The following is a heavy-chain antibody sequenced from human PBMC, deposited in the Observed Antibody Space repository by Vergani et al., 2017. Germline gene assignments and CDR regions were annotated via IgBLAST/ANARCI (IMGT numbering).Heavy chain of an antibody. CDR1: GGSISSYY. CDR3: ARESPYGDSGMDV. V-gene: IGHV4-59*01. D-gene: IGHD4-17*01. J-gene: IGHJ6*02. CDR2: IYYSGST. Sequence: QVQLQESGPGLVKPSETLSLTCTVSGGSISSYYWSWIRQPPGKGLEWIGYIYYSGSTNYNPSLKSRVTISVDTSKNQFSLKLSSVTAAVTAVYYCARESPYGDSGMDVWGQGTTVTVSS.